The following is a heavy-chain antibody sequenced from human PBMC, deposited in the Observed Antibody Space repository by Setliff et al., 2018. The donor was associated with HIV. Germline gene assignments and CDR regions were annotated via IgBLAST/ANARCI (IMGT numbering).Heavy chain of an antibody. D-gene: IGHD5-18*01. CDR3: AKSPNRYSPRDWFDP. CDR2: ISWNSGSI. Sequence: PGGSLRLSCAASGFTFDDYAMRWVRQAPGKGLEWVSGISWNSGSIGYADSVKGRFTISRDNAKNSLYLQMNSLRSEDTALYYCAKSPNRYSPRDWFDPWGQGTLVTVSS. V-gene: IGHV3-9*01. J-gene: IGHJ5*02. CDR1: GFTFDDYA.